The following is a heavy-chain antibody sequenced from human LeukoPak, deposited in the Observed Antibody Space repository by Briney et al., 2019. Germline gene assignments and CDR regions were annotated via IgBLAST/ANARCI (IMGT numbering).Heavy chain of an antibody. D-gene: IGHD6-19*01. V-gene: IGHV4-34*01. CDR2: IHQSGSTNT. CDR3: VRGSRTSGWFSDY. Sequence: SETLSLTCAVYGGSFSGYYWSWIRQPPGKGLEWIGEIHQSGSTNTNYNPSLKSRVTISVDTSKNHFSLKLSSVTAADTAVYYCVRGSRTSGWFSDYWGQGTLVTVSS. CDR1: GGSFSGYY. J-gene: IGHJ4*02.